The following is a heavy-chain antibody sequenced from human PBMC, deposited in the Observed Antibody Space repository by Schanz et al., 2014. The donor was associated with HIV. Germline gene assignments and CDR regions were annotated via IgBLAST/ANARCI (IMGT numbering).Heavy chain of an antibody. CDR3: ALSRPSGYGGSWYFDL. CDR1: GFTFSSYS. D-gene: IGHD2-15*01. J-gene: IGHJ2*01. Sequence: EVQLVESGGGLVKPGGSLRLSCAASGFTFSSYSMNWVRQTPGKGLVRQAPGKGLEWVSAISGSSITYSADSVKGRFTISRDNSKNTLYLQMNSLRAEDTAVYYCALSRPSGYGGSWYFDLWGRGTLVAVSS. CDR2: ISGSSIT. V-gene: IGHV3-21*04.